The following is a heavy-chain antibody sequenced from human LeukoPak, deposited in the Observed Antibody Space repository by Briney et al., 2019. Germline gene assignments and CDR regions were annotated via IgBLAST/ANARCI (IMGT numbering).Heavy chain of an antibody. CDR3: ASSRTDQPHYYFDY. J-gene: IGHJ4*02. CDR2: INHSGST. Sequence: PSETLSLTCAVYGGSFSGYYWSWIRQPPGKGLEWIGEINHSGSTNYNPSLKSRVTISVDTSKNQFSLKLSSVTAADTAVYYCASSRTDQPHYYFDYWGQGTLVTVSS. V-gene: IGHV4-34*01. D-gene: IGHD2-2*01. CDR1: GGSFSGYY.